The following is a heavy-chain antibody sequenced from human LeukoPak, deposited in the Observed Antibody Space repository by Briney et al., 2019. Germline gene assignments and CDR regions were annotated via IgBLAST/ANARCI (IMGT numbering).Heavy chain of an antibody. CDR2: IYSGGST. CDR3: ARVYGSGGSHFDL. D-gene: IGHD3-10*01. Sequence: PGGSLRLSCAASGFTVSSNYMSWVRQAPGKGLEWVSVIYSGGSTYYADSVKGRFTISRHNSKNTLYLQMNSLRSEDTAVYYCARVYGSGGSHFDLWGRGTLVTVSS. J-gene: IGHJ2*01. V-gene: IGHV3-53*04. CDR1: GFTVSSNY.